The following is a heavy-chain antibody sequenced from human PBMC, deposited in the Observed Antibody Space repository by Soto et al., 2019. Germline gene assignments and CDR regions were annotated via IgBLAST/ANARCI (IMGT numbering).Heavy chain of an antibody. J-gene: IGHJ4*02. CDR3: ARVVVLTAAGTTDF. CDR2: ISGTSDSI. V-gene: IGHV3-11*06. CDR1: GFTFSDYY. D-gene: IGHD6-13*01. Sequence: GGSLRLSCAASGFTFSDYYMSWIRQVPGKGLEWVAYISGTSDSIPYADSVKGRFTISRDNARNSLYLQMNSLRAEDTAVYYCARVVVLTAAGTTDFWGQGTLVTVSS.